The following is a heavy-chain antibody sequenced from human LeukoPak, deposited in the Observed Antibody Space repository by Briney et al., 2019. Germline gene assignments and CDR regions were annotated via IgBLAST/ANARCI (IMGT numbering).Heavy chain of an antibody. J-gene: IGHJ3*02. CDR3: AKDRLEDIVATIGSIDAFDI. V-gene: IGHV3-23*01. CDR1: GFTFSSYA. CDR2: ISGSGGST. D-gene: IGHD5-12*01. Sequence: GGSLRLSCAASGFTFSSYAMSWVRQAPGKGLEWVSAISGSGGSTYYADSVKGRFTISRDNSKSTLYLQMNSLRAEDTAVYYCAKDRLEDIVATIGSIDAFDIWGQGTMVTVSS.